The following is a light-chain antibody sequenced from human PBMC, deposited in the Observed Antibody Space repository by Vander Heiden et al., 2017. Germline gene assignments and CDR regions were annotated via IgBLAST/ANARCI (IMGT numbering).Light chain of an antibody. CDR1: NSGSKN. Sequence: SYDLSQARSTSAALGQPATITCEGDNSGSKNVHWYQQKPGQAPILVIYRDTNRPSGIPDRFSGSNSGNAATLTITRAEAEDEAYYYCQGWDSYTVIFGGGTKLSVL. J-gene: IGLJ2*01. CDR3: QGWDSYTVI. CDR2: RDT. V-gene: IGLV3-9*01.